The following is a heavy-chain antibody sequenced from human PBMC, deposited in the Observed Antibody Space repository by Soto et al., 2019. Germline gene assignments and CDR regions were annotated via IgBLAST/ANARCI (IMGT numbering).Heavy chain of an antibody. J-gene: IGHJ6*02. CDR1: GYSFTSYW. CDR2: IDPSDSYT. CDR3: ARVRGYSYGTPYYYYGMDV. Sequence: GASLKISGKGSGYSFTSYWISWVRQIPVKGLEWMGRIDPSDSYTNYSPSFQGHVTISADKSISTAYLQWSSLKASDTAMYYCARVRGYSYGTPYYYYGMDVWGQGTTVTVSS. D-gene: IGHD5-18*01. V-gene: IGHV5-10-1*01.